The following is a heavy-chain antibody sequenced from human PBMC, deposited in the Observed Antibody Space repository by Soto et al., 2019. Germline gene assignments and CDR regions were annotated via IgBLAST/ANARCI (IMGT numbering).Heavy chain of an antibody. V-gene: IGHV4-34*01. Sequence: SETLSLTCAVYGGSFSVYYWSWIRHPPGKGLEWIGEINHSGSTNYNPSLKSRVTISVDTSKNQFSLKLSSVTAADTAVYYCARGSYDSSGYYYDYWGQGTLVTVSS. D-gene: IGHD3-22*01. CDR2: INHSGST. CDR1: GGSFSVYY. CDR3: ARGSYDSSGYYYDY. J-gene: IGHJ4*02.